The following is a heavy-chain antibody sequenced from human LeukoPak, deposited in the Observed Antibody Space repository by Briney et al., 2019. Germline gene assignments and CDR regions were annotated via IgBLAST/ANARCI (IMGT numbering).Heavy chain of an antibody. V-gene: IGHV3-9*01. D-gene: IGHD2-15*01. CDR1: GFTFDEYA. J-gene: IGHJ3*01. CDR2: ISYSSATI. Sequence: GRSLRLSCAASGFTFDEYAMHWVRQAPGKGLEWVSGISYSSATIVYVDSVKGRFIISRDNAKTSLYLQMNSLRAEDTALYFCAKDRGGGSQLGDAFDVWGQGTMVSVSS. CDR3: AKDRGGGSQLGDAFDV.